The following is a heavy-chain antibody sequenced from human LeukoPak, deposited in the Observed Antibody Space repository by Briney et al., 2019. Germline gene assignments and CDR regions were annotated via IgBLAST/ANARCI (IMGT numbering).Heavy chain of an antibody. V-gene: IGHV3-72*01. CDR3: ARVGFTYGHGHFDL. CDR1: GFTFSSYA. J-gene: IGHJ2*01. D-gene: IGHD5-18*01. Sequence: PGGSLRLSCAASGFTFSSYAMSWVRQAPGKGLEWVGRTRNKANGYTTEYAASVKGRFTISRDESKNSLDLQMNSLKTEDTAVYHCARVGFTYGHGHFDLWGRGTLVTVSS. CDR2: TRNKANGYTT.